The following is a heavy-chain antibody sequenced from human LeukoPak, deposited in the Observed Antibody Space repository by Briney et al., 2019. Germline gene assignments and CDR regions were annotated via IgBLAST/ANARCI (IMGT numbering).Heavy chain of an antibody. CDR3: ARDHSGRYLAYY. V-gene: IGHV1-18*01. CDR1: GYTFTSYG. J-gene: IGHJ4*02. Sequence: ASVKVSCKASGYTFTSYGISWVRQAPGQGLEWMGWISAYNGNTNYAQKPQGRVTMTTDTSTSTAYMELRSLRSDDTAVYYCARDHSGRYLAYYWGQGTLVTVSS. CDR2: ISAYNGNT. D-gene: IGHD6-19*01.